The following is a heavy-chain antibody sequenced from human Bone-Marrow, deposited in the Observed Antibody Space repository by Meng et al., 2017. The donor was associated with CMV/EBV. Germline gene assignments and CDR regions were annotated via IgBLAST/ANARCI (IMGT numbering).Heavy chain of an antibody. J-gene: IGHJ6*02. CDR1: GFTFSSYS. D-gene: IGHD3-3*01. Sequence: GESLKISCAASGFTFSSYSMNWVRQAPGKGLEWVSSISSSSSYIYYADSVKGRFTISRDNSKNTLYLQMNSLRAEDTAVYYCARDAQHYDFWSGYVYYYGMDVWGQGTTVTVSS. V-gene: IGHV3-21*01. CDR3: ARDAQHYDFWSGYVYYYGMDV. CDR2: ISSSSSYI.